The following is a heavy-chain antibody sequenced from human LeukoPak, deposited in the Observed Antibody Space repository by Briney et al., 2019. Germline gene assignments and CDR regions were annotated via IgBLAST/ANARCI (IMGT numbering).Heavy chain of an antibody. CDR2: IYYSGST. D-gene: IGHD6-19*01. CDR3: ARIPYQQWLGPVYFDY. Sequence: SETLSLTCTVSGGSVSSSSYYWGWIRQPPGKGLEWIGSIYYSGSTYYNPSLKSRVTISVDTSKNQFSLKLSSVTAADTAVYYCARIPYQQWLGPVYFDYGCQGTLVTVSS. V-gene: IGHV4-39*01. J-gene: IGHJ4*02. CDR1: GGSVSSSSYY.